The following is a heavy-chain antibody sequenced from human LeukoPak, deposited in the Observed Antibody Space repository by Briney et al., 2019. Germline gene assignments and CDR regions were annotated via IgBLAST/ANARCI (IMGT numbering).Heavy chain of an antibody. CDR2: ISGDDSST. CDR3: AKDATGYSSGWYPWFDP. D-gene: IGHD6-19*01. J-gene: IGHJ5*02. CDR1: GFTFDDYA. V-gene: IGHV3-43*02. Sequence: GGSLRLSCAASGFTFDDYAMHWVRQAPGKGLEWVSLISGDDSSTYYADSVKGRFTISRDNSKNSLYPQMNSLRTEDTALYYCAKDATGYSSGWYPWFDPWGQGTLVTVSS.